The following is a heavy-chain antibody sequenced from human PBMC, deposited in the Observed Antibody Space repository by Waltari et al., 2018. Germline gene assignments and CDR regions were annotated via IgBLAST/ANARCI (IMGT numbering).Heavy chain of an antibody. D-gene: IGHD2-15*01. CDR2: INYSGST. V-gene: IGHV4-59*01. Sequence: QVQLQESGPGLVKPSETLSLTCTVAAGSIRRYYRSWIRQSPGKGLEWIGYINYSGSTNYNPSRKSRVTISVDTSKNQFSLKLTSVTAADTAVYYCARFYCSGGSCSPEDYWGQGTLVTVSS. CDR1: AGSIRRYY. J-gene: IGHJ4*02. CDR3: ARFYCSGGSCSPEDY.